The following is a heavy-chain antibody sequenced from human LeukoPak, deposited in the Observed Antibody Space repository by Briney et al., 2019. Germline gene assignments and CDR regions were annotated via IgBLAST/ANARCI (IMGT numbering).Heavy chain of an antibody. D-gene: IGHD4-17*01. CDR3: ARGPDFGDFVVGY. CDR1: GYTFSGFF. CDR2: INPSGSGT. Sequence: ASVKVSCKASGYTFSGFFIHWVRQAPGQGPEWMGWINPSGSGTRYAQRFQGRVTMTRDSSVSTAYMELTRLRTDDTAVYYCARGPDFGDFVVGYWGQGTLITVSS. V-gene: IGHV1-2*02. J-gene: IGHJ4*02.